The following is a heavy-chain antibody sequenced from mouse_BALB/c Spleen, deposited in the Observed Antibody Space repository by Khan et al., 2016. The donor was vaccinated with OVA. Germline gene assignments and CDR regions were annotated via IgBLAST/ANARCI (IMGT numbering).Heavy chain of an antibody. J-gene: IGHJ1*01. V-gene: IGHV2-2*02. Sequence: QVQLKQSGPGLVQPSQSLSITCTVSGFSLTSYGVPWVRQSPGKGLEWLGVIWSGGSTDYNAAFISSLSISTDNSKSPVFFKIIRLQAKESAIYDCARKGDYVHWYFDVWGSGNTVTVSS. D-gene: IGHD2-13*01. CDR3: ARKGDYVHWYFDV. CDR1: GFSLTSYG. CDR2: IWSGGST.